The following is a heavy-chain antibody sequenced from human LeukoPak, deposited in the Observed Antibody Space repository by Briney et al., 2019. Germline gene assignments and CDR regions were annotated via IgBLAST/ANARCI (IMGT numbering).Heavy chain of an antibody. V-gene: IGHV4-31*03. J-gene: IGHJ5*02. CDR2: VYYSGST. CDR1: GDSISSGGYY. D-gene: IGHD3-10*01. Sequence: TLSLTCTVTGDSISSGGYYWSWIRQLPGKGLEWIGYVYYSGSTYYNPSLKSRVTISIDTSKNQFSLKLSSVTAADTAVYYCARDRVRGTITYAGFDPWGQGTLVTVSS. CDR3: ARDRVRGTITYAGFDP.